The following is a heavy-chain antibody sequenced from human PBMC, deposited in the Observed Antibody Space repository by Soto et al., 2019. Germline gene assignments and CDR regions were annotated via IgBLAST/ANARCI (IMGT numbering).Heavy chain of an antibody. CDR2: ISCCGGPT. Sequence: EVQLLESGGGVVQPGGSLRLSCEASGFNFKKFAMGWVRQAPGEGLEWVSGISCCGGPTSYADSVKGRFTLARDDSKNTLSLHLNSLRFEDTARYFCAKADGEQWLIPHLDNWGQGTLVTVS. D-gene: IGHD6-19*01. CDR3: AKADGEQWLIPHLDN. CDR1: GFNFKKFA. J-gene: IGHJ4*02. V-gene: IGHV3-23*01.